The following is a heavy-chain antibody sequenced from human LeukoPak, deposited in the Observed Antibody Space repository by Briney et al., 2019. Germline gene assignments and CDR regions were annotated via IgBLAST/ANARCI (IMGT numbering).Heavy chain of an antibody. CDR2: VFTSAIISGNT. Sequence: PSETLSLTCTVSGGSISSYYWSWIRQPPGEGLEWIGRVFTSAIISGNTNYDPSLKSRVTMSVDSSKNQFSLKLSSVTAADTAMYYCARRNGGYYDSSGYPYYYYYMDVWGKGTTVTISS. V-gene: IGHV4-4*07. J-gene: IGHJ6*03. CDR3: ARRNGGYYDSSGYPYYYYYMDV. CDR1: GGSISSYY. D-gene: IGHD3-22*01.